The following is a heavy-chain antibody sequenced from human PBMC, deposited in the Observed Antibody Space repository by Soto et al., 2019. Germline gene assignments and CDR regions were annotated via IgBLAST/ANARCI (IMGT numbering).Heavy chain of an antibody. Sequence: SXTLSLTCTVSGGSISSYYWSWIRQPPGKGLEWIGYIYYSGSTNYNPSLKSRVTISVDTSKNQFSLKLSSVTAADTAVYYCARVRLAARPVWFDPWGQGTLVTVSS. D-gene: IGHD6-6*01. V-gene: IGHV4-59*01. CDR3: ARVRLAARPVWFDP. CDR2: IYYSGST. J-gene: IGHJ5*02. CDR1: GGSISSYY.